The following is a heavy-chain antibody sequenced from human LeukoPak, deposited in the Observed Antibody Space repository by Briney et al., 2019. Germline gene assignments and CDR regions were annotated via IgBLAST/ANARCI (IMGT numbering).Heavy chain of an antibody. J-gene: IGHJ4*02. D-gene: IGHD3-22*01. CDR3: ARDVRDYYDSRGFDY. V-gene: IGHV4-39*07. Sequence: PSETLSLTCTVSGGSISSSSYYWGWIRQPPGKGLEWIGSIYYSGSTYYNPSLKSRVTISVDKSKNQFSLKLSSVTAADTAVYYCARDVRDYYDSRGFDYWGQGTLVTVSS. CDR2: IYYSGST. CDR1: GGSISSSSYY.